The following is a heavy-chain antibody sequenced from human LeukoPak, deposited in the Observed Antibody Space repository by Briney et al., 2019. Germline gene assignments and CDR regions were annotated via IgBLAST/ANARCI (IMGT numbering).Heavy chain of an antibody. CDR1: GGSISSGGYS. CDR2: IYHSGST. V-gene: IGHV4-30-2*01. CDR3: AKRRRDGGDY. Sequence: SETLSLTCAVSGGSISSGGYSWSWLRQPPGKGLEWIGYIYHSGSTYYNPSLKSRATISVDRSKNQFSLKLSSVTAADTAVYYCAKRRRDGGDYWGQGTLVTVSS. J-gene: IGHJ4*02. D-gene: IGHD2-15*01.